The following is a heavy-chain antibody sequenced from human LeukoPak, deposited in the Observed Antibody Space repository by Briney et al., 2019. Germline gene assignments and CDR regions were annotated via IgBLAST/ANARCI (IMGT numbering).Heavy chain of an antibody. CDR1: GFTFTSSA. Sequence: GTSVKVSCKASGFTFTSSAVQWVRQARGQRLEWIGWIVVGSGNTNYAQKFQERVTITRDMSTSTAYMELSSLRSEDTAVYYCAADVEWELLFDYWGQGTLVTVSS. J-gene: IGHJ4*02. CDR3: AADVEWELLFDY. V-gene: IGHV1-58*01. D-gene: IGHD1-26*01. CDR2: IVVGSGNT.